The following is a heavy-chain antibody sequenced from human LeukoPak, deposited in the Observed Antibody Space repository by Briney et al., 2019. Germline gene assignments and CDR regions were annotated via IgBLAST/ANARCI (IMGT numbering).Heavy chain of an antibody. D-gene: IGHD1-26*01. Sequence: GRSLRLSCAASGFTFSNYAMHWVRQAPGKGLEWVAVVSYDGSNKYYADSVKGRFTISRDNSKNTLYLQMNSLRAEDAAVYYCATIGDRRSGELYRIDYWGQGTLVTISS. CDR3: ATIGDRRSGELYRIDY. J-gene: IGHJ4*02. CDR1: GFTFSNYA. CDR2: VSYDGSNK. V-gene: IGHV3-30-3*01.